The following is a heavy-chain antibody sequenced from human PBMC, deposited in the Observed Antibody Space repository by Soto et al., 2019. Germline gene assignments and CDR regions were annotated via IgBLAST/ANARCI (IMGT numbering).Heavy chain of an antibody. CDR3: AKDQYSISSGGLNFDY. J-gene: IGHJ4*02. CDR2: ISYDGSNK. Sequence: GGSLRLSCAASGFTFSSYGMHWVRQAPGKGLEWVAVISYDGSNKYYADSVKGRFTISRDNSKNTLYLQMNSLRAEDTAVYYCAKDQYSISSGGLNFDYWGQGTLVTVSS. V-gene: IGHV3-30*18. CDR1: GFTFSSYG. D-gene: IGHD6-6*01.